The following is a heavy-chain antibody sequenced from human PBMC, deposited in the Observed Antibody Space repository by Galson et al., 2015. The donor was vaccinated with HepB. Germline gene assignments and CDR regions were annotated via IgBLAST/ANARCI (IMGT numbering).Heavy chain of an antibody. J-gene: IGHJ4*02. Sequence: QSGAEVKKPGESLKISCKASGYRFSNYWIGWVRQMPGKGLEWIGFIYPSDYDLRYSPSLQGQVTISVDKSVTTTYLQWDSLKASDSAMYYCARRSFSYVDYWGQGTLVTVSS. CDR2: IYPSDYDL. D-gene: IGHD3-16*01. V-gene: IGHV5-51*01. CDR1: GYRFSNYW. CDR3: ARRSFSYVDY.